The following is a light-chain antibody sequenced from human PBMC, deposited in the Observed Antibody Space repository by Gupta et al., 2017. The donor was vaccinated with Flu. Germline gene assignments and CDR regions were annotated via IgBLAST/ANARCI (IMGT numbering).Light chain of an antibody. Sequence: QSVLTQPPSVTGAPGQTVTIFCSGNRSNIGGNAVNWYQQFPGTAPKFLMYGTSQRPSGVPERFSGSKSGTSASLAIGDLQSEDESDYYRGTWDDSLNGWVFGGGTKVTVI. CDR2: GTS. V-gene: IGLV1-44*01. CDR3: GTWDDSLNGWV. J-gene: IGLJ3*02. CDR1: RSNIGGNA.